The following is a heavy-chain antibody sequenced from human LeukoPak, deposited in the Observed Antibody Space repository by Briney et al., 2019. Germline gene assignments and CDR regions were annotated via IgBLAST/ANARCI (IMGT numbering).Heavy chain of an antibody. V-gene: IGHV1-24*01. CDR2: FDPEDGET. CDR1: GYTLTELS. CDR3: ATLTDITMIVVEYYFDY. D-gene: IGHD3-22*01. Sequence: ASVKVSCKVSGYTLTELSMHWVRQAPGKGLEWMGGFDPEDGETIYAQKFQGRVTMTEDTPTDTAYMELSSLRSEDTAVYYCATLTDITMIVVEYYFDYWGQGTLVTVSS. J-gene: IGHJ4*02.